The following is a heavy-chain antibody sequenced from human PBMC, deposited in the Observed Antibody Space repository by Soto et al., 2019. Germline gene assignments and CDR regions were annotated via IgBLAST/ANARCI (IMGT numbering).Heavy chain of an antibody. CDR3: ARDPAIYCGGDCSDAFDI. D-gene: IGHD2-21*01. CDR2: IKQDGSEK. Sequence: GGSLRLSCAASGFTFSSYWMSGVRQAKGKGLEWVANIKQDGSEKYYVDSVKGRFTISRDNAKNSLYLQMNSLRAEDTAVYYCARDPAIYCGGDCSDAFDIWGQGTMVTVSS. CDR1: GFTFSSYW. J-gene: IGHJ3*02. V-gene: IGHV3-7*01.